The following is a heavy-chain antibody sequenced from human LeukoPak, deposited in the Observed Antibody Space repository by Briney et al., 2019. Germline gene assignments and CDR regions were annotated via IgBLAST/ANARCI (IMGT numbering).Heavy chain of an antibody. CDR1: GGSISSGSYH. CDR2: IYYSGST. V-gene: IGHV4-39*07. J-gene: IGHJ5*02. Sequence: PSETLSLTCTVSGGSISSGSYHWSWIRQPPGKGLEWIGSIYYSGSTYYNPSLKSRVTISVDMSKNHFSLKLSSVTAADTAVYYCARDWLGYCSGGSCYKYNWFDPWGQRTLVTVSS. CDR3: ARDWLGYCSGGSCYKYNWFDP. D-gene: IGHD2-15*01.